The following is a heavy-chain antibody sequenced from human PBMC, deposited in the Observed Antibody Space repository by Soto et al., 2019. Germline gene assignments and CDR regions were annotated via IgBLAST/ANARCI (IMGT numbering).Heavy chain of an antibody. CDR1: GYTFTSYG. Sequence: QDHLVQSGAEVKKPGASVKVSCKGSGYTFTSYGITWVRQAPGQGLEWMGWISAHNVNTDYAQKLQGRVTVTRDTSTSTAYMELRSLRSDDTAVYYCARGRYGDYWGQGALVTVS. CDR3: ARGRYGDY. J-gene: IGHJ4*02. D-gene: IGHD1-1*01. CDR2: ISAHNVNT. V-gene: IGHV1-18*01.